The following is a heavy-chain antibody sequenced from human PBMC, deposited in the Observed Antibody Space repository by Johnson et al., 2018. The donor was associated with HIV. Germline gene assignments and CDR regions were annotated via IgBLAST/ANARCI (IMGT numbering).Heavy chain of an antibody. J-gene: IGHJ3*02. CDR3: AREATDAYVGLVGATTLGIQPAAFDI. Sequence: VQLVESGGGVVQPGRSLRLSCAASGFTFSSHAMHWVRQAPGKGLEWVSGISWNSGSIGYADSVKGRFTISRDNAKKSLYLQMNSLRAEDTAVYYCAREATDAYVGLVGATTLGIQPAAFDIWGQGTMVTVSS. V-gene: IGHV3-9*01. CDR2: ISWNSGSI. CDR1: GFTFSSHA. D-gene: IGHD1-26*01.